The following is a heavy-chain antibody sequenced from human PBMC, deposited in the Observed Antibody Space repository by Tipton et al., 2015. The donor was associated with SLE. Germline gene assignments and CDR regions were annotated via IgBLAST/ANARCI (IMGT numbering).Heavy chain of an antibody. D-gene: IGHD4/OR15-4a*01. J-gene: IGHJ4*02. CDR3: AGFLYGGNLGFDY. Sequence: TLSLTCTVPGGSISSSSYFWGWISPPPGKGLEWIGSIYYSGSTHYNPSLKSRVTISVDTSKNQFSLKLSSVTAADTALYYCAGFLYGGNLGFDYWGQGTLVTVSS. CDR2: IYYSGST. CDR1: GGSISSSSYF. V-gene: IGHV4-39*07.